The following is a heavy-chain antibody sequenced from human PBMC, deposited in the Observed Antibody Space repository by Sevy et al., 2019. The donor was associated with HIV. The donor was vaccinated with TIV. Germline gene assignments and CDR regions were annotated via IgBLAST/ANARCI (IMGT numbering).Heavy chain of an antibody. V-gene: IGHV3-74*01. CDR2: IKTDGSSR. J-gene: IGHJ3*01. CDR1: GFTFSNYW. D-gene: IGHD2-2*01. Sequence: GGSLRLSCAASGFTFSNYWMHWVRQAPGKGLVWVSRIKTDGSSRDSADSVKGRFFISRDNAKNLVYLQMDSLRAEDTAVYYCAREGDTVLVPTAADAFDFWGQGTMVTVSS. CDR3: AREGDTVLVPTAADAFDF.